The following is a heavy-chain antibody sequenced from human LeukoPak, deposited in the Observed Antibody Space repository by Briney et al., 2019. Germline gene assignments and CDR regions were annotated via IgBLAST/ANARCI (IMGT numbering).Heavy chain of an antibody. D-gene: IGHD1-14*01. J-gene: IGHJ5*01. Sequence: GGSLRLSCAASGFTIDGYTLSWVRQAPGRGLEWVASITSGSNFVDYGDSVKGRFTISRDNAQNSLYVQMNSLRAEDTAVYYCATQPELPGWFDSWGQGTLVTVSS. CDR1: GFTIDGYT. CDR3: ATQPELPGWFDS. CDR2: ITSGSNFV. V-gene: IGHV3-21*01.